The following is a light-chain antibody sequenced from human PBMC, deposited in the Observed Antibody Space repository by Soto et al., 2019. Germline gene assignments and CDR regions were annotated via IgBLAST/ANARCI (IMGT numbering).Light chain of an antibody. V-gene: IGKV4-1*01. CDR1: QSVLYSSNNKNY. J-gene: IGKJ5*01. CDR2: WAS. CDR3: QQHYSTPSIT. Sequence: DIVMTQSPDSLAVSLGERATINCKSSQSVLYSSNNKNYLAWYQQKPGQTPKLLIYWASTRESGVPERFSGSGSATDFTLTISSLQAEDVAVYYCQQHYSTPSITFGQGTRLEIK.